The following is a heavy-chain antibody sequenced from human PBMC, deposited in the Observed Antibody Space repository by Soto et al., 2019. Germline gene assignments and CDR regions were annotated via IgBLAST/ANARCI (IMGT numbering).Heavy chain of an antibody. V-gene: IGHV4-39*01. D-gene: IGHD2-2*01. J-gene: IGHJ4*02. CDR2: IYYSGST. CDR3: ARPALYCSSTSCYSTYRDY. Sequence: SETLSLTCTVSGGSISSSSYYWGWIRQPPGKGLEWIGSIYYSGSTYYNPSLKSRVTISVDTSKNQFSLKLSSVTAADTAVYYCARPALYCSSTSCYSTYRDYWGQGTLVTVSS. CDR1: GGSISSSSYY.